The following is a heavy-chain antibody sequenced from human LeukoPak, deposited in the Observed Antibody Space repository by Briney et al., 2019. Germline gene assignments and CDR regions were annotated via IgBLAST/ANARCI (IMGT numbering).Heavy chain of an antibody. V-gene: IGHV1-2*04. D-gene: IGHD6-13*01. CDR1: GYTFTGYY. Sequence: ASVKVSCKASGYTFTGYYMHWVRQAPGQGLEWMGWINPNSGGTNYTQKFQGWVTMTRDTSTSTVYMELSSLRSEDTAVYYCARGPPSLSSSLDYWGQGTLVTVSS. J-gene: IGHJ4*02. CDR2: INPNSGGT. CDR3: ARGPPSLSSSLDY.